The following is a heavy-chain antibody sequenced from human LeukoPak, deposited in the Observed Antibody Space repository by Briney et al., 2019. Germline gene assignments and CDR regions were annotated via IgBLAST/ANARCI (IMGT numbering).Heavy chain of an antibody. CDR1: GGSVTSDNCY. CDR2: VSHSGTI. CDR3: SRDLGYFGSGSYLGWFDP. V-gene: IGHV4-61*01. D-gene: IGHD3-10*01. J-gene: IGHJ5*02. Sequence: PSETLSLTCNVSGGSVTSDNCYWTWIRQAPGKGLEWIGHVSHSGTINYNPSLRSRVTISVDTSKNQFSLKLTSVSAADTALYYCSRDLGYFGSGSYLGWFDPWVQGTLVTVSS.